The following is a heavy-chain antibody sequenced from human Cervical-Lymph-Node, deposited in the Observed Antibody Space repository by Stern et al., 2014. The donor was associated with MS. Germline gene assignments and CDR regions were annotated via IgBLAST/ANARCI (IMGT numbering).Heavy chain of an antibody. V-gene: IGHV3-7*01. Sequence: EVQLVESGGGLVQPGGSLRLSCAASGFIFSNSWMSWVRQAPGKGLEWVANTKYDGSEKNYVDSVKGRFTISRDNAKNTLYLQMNSLRAEDTAMYYCAREGYCDYWGQGTLSPSPQ. D-gene: IGHD2-15*01. CDR1: GFIFSNSW. J-gene: IGHJ4*02. CDR2: TKYDGSEK. CDR3: AREGYCDY.